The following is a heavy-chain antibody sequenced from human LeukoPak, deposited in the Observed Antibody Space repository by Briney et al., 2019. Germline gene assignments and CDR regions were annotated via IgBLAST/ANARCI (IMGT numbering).Heavy chain of an antibody. J-gene: IGHJ4*02. CDR3: TTRRQDGW. Sequence: GGSLRLSCVGSGFTFSDAWMSWVRQAPGKGLEWVGRIKSKSDGGTIDYAAPVKGRFSISRDDSRNTLYLQMNSLKTEDTAVYYCTTRRQDGWWGQGTLVTVS. CDR1: GFTFSDAW. V-gene: IGHV3-15*01. CDR2: IKSKSDGGTI. D-gene: IGHD2-15*01.